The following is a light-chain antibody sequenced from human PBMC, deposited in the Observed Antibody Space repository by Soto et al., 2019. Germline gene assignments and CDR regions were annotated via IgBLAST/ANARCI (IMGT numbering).Light chain of an antibody. CDR2: LNSDGSH. J-gene: IGLJ3*02. CDR1: SGHSNYA. Sequence: QPVLTQSPSASASLGASVKLTCTLSSGHSNYAIAWHQQQPEKGPRYLMKLNSDGSHTKGGGIPDRFSGSSSGAERYLTISSLQSEDEADYYCQTWGTGSGVFGGGTKLTVL. V-gene: IGLV4-69*01. CDR3: QTWGTGSGV.